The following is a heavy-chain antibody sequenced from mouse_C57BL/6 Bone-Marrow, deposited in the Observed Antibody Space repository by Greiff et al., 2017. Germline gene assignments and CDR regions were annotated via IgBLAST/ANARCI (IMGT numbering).Heavy chain of an antibody. CDR2: IDPSDSDT. J-gene: IGHJ1*03. CDR3: ARWHWYCDV. CDR1: GYTFTSYW. Sequence: VQLQQPGAELVKPGSSVKLSCKASGYTFTSYWMHWVKQRPIQGLEWIGNIDPSDSDTHYNQKFKDKATLTVDKSSSTAYMQLSSLTSEDSAVYYCARWHWYCDVWGTGTTVTVSS. V-gene: IGHV1-52*01.